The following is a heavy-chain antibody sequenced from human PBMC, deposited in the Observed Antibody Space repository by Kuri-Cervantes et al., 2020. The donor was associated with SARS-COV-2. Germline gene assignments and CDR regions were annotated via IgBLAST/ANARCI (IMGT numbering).Heavy chain of an antibody. J-gene: IGHJ3*02. V-gene: IGHV3-30*04. CDR2: ISYDGSNK. CDR3: ARDQDDYSNYHAFDI. Sequence: GGSLRLSCAASGFTFSSYAMHWVRQAPGKGLEWVAVISYDGSNKYYADSVKGRFTISRGNSKNTLYLQMNSLRAEDTAVYYCARDQDDYSNYHAFDIWGQGTMVTVSS. CDR1: GFTFSSYA. D-gene: IGHD4-11*01.